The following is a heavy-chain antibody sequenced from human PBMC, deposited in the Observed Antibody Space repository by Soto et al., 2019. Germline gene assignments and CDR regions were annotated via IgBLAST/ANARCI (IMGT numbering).Heavy chain of an antibody. D-gene: IGHD6-13*01. CDR3: AKRGVYKPDY. J-gene: IGHJ4*02. V-gene: IGHV3-23*01. CDR1: GFTFSSYT. Sequence: GGSLRLSCTASGFTFSSYTMNWVRQAPGKGLECVSSISGSGGNTYYADSVKGRFTISGDNSKNTLFLQMNSLRVDDTAVYYCAKRGVYKPDYWGQGTLVTVSS. CDR2: ISGSGGNT.